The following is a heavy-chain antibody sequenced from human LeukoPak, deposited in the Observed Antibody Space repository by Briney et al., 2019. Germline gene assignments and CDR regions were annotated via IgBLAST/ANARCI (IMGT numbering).Heavy chain of an antibody. D-gene: IGHD3-22*01. CDR3: ARETMIVRGHRNNARSATPRNWYFDL. V-gene: IGHV4-34*01. Sequence: PSETLPLTCAVYGGSFSGYYWSWIRQPPGKGLEWLGEINHSGSTNYNPSLKTRVTISVDTSKNQFSLKLSAVTAADTAVYYCARETMIVRGHRNNARSATPRNWYFDLWGRGTLVTVSS. J-gene: IGHJ2*01. CDR1: GGSFSGYY. CDR2: INHSGST.